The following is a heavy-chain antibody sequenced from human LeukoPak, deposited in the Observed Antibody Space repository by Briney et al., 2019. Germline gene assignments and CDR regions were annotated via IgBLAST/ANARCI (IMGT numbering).Heavy chain of an antibody. J-gene: IGHJ4*02. Sequence: ALVKVSCKASGYTFTDYYMHWVRQAPGQGLEWMGWINSNSGGTNYALKFQGRVTMTRDTSISTAYMDLSSLRSDDTAVYYCARVLVPAGGGVVDYWGQGTLVTVSS. V-gene: IGHV1-2*02. CDR3: ARVLVPAGGGVVDY. CDR2: INSNSGGT. CDR1: GYTFTDYY. D-gene: IGHD3-16*01.